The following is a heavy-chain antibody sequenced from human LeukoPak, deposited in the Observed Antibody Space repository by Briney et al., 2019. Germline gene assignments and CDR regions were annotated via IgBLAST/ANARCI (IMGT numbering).Heavy chain of an antibody. D-gene: IGHD6-19*01. CDR2: IYHSGST. V-gene: IGHV4-38-2*01. J-gene: IGHJ6*03. CDR1: GYSISSGYY. Sequence: SETLSLTCAVSGYSISSGYYWGWFRQPPGKGLEWIGSIYHSGSTYYNPSLKSRVTISVDTSKNQFSLKLSSVTAADTAVYYCARQGTDRILSGWYHENYYYYYYMDVWGKGTTVTVSS. CDR3: ARQGTDRILSGWYHENYYYYYYMDV.